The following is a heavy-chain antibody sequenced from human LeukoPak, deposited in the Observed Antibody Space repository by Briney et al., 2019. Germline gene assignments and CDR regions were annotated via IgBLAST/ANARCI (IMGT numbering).Heavy chain of an antibody. CDR3: ARRTDDSAPFGY. CDR1: GGSISSSSYY. Sequence: SETLSLTCTVSGGSISSSSYYWGWIRQPPGKGLEWIGSIYHIGSTYYNPSLKSRVTISVDTSKNQFSLKLSSVTAADTAVYYCARRTDDSAPFGYWGQGTLVTVSS. V-gene: IGHV4-39*07. CDR2: IYHIGST. J-gene: IGHJ4*02. D-gene: IGHD3-22*01.